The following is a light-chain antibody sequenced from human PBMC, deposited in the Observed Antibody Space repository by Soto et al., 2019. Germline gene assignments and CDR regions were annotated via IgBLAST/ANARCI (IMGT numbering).Light chain of an antibody. CDR1: QGIGNY. J-gene: IGKJ1*01. CDR3: QKYNSAPTWT. Sequence: DIQMTQSPSSLSASVGDRVTITCRASQGIGNYLAWYQQKPGKVPKLLIYGASTLQSGVPSRFSGSGSGTEFTLTISSLQPEDAATYFCQKYNSAPTWTFGQGTK. CDR2: GAS. V-gene: IGKV1-27*01.